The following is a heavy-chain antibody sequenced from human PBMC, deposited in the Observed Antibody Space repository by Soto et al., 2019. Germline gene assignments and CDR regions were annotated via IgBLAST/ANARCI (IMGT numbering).Heavy chain of an antibody. D-gene: IGHD6-6*01. CDR1: GGSISSGGYY. CDR3: ARGSFSSSSSWFDP. CDR2: IYYSGRT. Sequence: SETLSLTCTVSGGSISSGGYYWSWIRQHPGKGLEWIGYIYYSGRTYYNPSLHSRVSIAVDTTENQFSLKLTSVTAADTSVYYCARGSFSSSSSWFDPWGRGTLVTVS. V-gene: IGHV4-31*03. J-gene: IGHJ5*02.